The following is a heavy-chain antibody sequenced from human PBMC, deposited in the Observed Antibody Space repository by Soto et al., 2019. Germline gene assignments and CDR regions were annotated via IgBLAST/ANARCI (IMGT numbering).Heavy chain of an antibody. Sequence: QVQLVESGGGVVQPGRSLRLSCAGSGFTFISYGMHWVRQAPGKGLEWVAVISYDGSNKYYADSVKGRFTVSRDNSKNTLYLQMDRLRVEDTAVYYCAKDRGDYANYWYFDLWGRGTLVTVSS. D-gene: IGHD4-17*01. CDR2: ISYDGSNK. V-gene: IGHV3-30*18. CDR3: AKDRGDYANYWYFDL. J-gene: IGHJ2*01. CDR1: GFTFISYG.